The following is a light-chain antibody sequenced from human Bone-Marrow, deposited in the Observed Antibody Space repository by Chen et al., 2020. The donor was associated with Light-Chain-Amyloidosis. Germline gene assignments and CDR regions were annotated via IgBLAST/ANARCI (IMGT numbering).Light chain of an antibody. CDR2: DAS. V-gene: IGKV3-20*01. J-gene: IGKJ1*01. CDR3: QHCGHSPKT. Sequence: IVLTQSPGTLSLSPGERATLSCRTSQSISASYLAWYQHKPGQAPRLLMYDASTRATGIPDRFSGSGSGTDFTLSSSRLEPEDVAVYYWQHCGHSPKTFGQGTKVEIK. CDR1: QSISASY.